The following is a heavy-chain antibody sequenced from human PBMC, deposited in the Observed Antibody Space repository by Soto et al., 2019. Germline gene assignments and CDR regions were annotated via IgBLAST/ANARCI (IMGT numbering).Heavy chain of an antibody. CDR1: GFTFDDYA. CDR3: AKDLGESSGWYYDYGMDV. D-gene: IGHD6-19*01. V-gene: IGHV3-9*01. J-gene: IGHJ6*02. CDR2: ISWNSGSI. Sequence: EVQLVESGGGLVQPGRSLRLSCAASGFTFDDYAMHWVRQAPGKGLEWVSGISWNSGSIGYADSVKSRFTISRDNAKNSLYLQMNSLRAEDTALYYCAKDLGESSGWYYDYGMDVWGQGTTVTVSS.